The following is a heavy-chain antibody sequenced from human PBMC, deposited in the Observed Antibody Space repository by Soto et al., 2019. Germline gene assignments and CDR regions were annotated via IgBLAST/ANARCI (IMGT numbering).Heavy chain of an antibody. J-gene: IGHJ5*02. D-gene: IGHD5-18*01. CDR2: ISYSGTT. CDR3: ARGRGYSYGLDP. Sequence: QVQLQESGPGLVKPSQTLSLTCTVSGDSISSINNYWSWIRQPPGGGLEWIGFISYSGTTSYSPSLKRRVAISLDTSKNQFSLSLNFVTAADTAVYYCARGRGYSYGLDPWGQGSLVTVSS. V-gene: IGHV4-30-4*01. CDR1: GDSISSINNY.